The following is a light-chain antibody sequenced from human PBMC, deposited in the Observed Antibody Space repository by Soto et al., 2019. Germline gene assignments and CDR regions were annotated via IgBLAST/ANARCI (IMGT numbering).Light chain of an antibody. Sequence: DIQMTQAPSSLPASVGDRVTITCRASQTIANYLNWYQQRPGKAPNLLISAATTLQSGVPSRFSGSGSGTEFTLTISSLQPADSATYFCQQSNSFPRTFGGGTKVDIK. J-gene: IGKJ4*01. CDR2: AAT. V-gene: IGKV1-39*01. CDR3: QQSNSFPRT. CDR1: QTIANY.